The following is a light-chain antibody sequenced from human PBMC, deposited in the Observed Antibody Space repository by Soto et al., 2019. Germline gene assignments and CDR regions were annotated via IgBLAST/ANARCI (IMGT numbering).Light chain of an antibody. CDR1: SGDVGGYNS. CDR2: EVS. Sequence: QSALTQPASASGSPGQSITISCTGTSGDVGGYNSVSWYQQHPGKAPKLMIYEVSNRPSGVSNRFSGSKSGTTASMTISGFQAEDEADYYCSSYTSSVTVAFGGGTKVTVL. V-gene: IGLV2-14*01. CDR3: SSYTSSVTVA. J-gene: IGLJ2*01.